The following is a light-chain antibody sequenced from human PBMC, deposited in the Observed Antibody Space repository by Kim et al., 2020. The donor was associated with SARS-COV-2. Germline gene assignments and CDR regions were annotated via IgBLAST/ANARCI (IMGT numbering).Light chain of an antibody. CDR3: SSYTSSSTLV. CDR1: SSDDGGYNY. CDR2: DVR. J-gene: IGLJ2*01. Sequence: GQSITISCTGTSSDDGGYNYVSWYQQYPGKAPKLMIYDVRNRPSGVSNRFFGSKSANTASLTISGLQAEDEADYYCSSYTSSSTLVFGGGTKLTVL. V-gene: IGLV2-14*03.